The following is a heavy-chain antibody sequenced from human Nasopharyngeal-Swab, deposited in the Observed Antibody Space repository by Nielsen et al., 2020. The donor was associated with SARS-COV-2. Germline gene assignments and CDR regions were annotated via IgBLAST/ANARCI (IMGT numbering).Heavy chain of an antibody. D-gene: IGHD2-15*01. CDR1: GGSISSGSYY. V-gene: IGHV4-61*02. CDR3: ARESIVVVV. CDR2: IYTSGST. J-gene: IGHJ4*02. Sequence: SETLSLTCTVSGGSISSGSYYWSWIRQPAGKGLEWIGRIYTSGSTNYNPSLKSRVTISVDTSKNQFSLKLSSVTAADTAVYYCARESIVVVVWGQGTLVTVSS.